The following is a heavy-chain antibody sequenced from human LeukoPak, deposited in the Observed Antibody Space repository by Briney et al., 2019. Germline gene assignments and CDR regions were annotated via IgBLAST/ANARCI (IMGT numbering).Heavy chain of an antibody. CDR3: ARGTLRITIFGVVIIYGMDV. CDR1: GYTFTSYG. Sequence: ASVKVSFKASGYTFTSYGFNWVRQAPGQGLEWMGWISAYNGNTNYAQKLQGRVTMTTDTSTSTAYMELRSLRSDDTAVYYCARGTLRITIFGVVIIYGMDVWGQGTTVTVS. V-gene: IGHV1-18*01. J-gene: IGHJ6*02. CDR2: ISAYNGNT. D-gene: IGHD3-3*01.